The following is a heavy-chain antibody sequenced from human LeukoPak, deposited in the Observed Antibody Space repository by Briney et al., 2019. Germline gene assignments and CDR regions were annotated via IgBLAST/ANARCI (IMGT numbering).Heavy chain of an antibody. J-gene: IGHJ4*02. D-gene: IGHD1-1*01. CDR1: GFTFNNYA. Sequence: GGSLRLSCAASGFTFNNYAMNWVRQAPGKGLGWVSVINDSGGSTFYADSVKGRFSISRDNSNLYLQMSSLRAEDTAVYYCARSLKWNLVGFDYWGQGTLVTVSS. V-gene: IGHV3-23*01. CDR3: ARSLKWNLVGFDY. CDR2: INDSGGST.